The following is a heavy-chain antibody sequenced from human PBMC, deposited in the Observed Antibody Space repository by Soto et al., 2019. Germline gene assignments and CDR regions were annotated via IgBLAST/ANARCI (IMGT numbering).Heavy chain of an antibody. V-gene: IGHV3-43D*04. J-gene: IGHJ1*01. CDR3: AKDPLVRGRAQYFHH. Sequence: EVQLLESGGGLVQPGGSLRLSCAASGFTFDNYAMHWVRQAPGKGLEWVSLISWDGGSTYYADSVKGRFTISRDNSKNSLYLQMNSLRAEDTALYYCAKDPLVRGRAQYFHHWGQGTLVTVSS. CDR2: ISWDGGST. CDR1: GFTFDNYA.